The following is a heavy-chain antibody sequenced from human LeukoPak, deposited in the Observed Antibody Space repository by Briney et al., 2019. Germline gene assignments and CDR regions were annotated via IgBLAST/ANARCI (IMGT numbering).Heavy chain of an antibody. V-gene: IGHV3-21*01. CDR3: AKRIAGSATGVWWYLDL. J-gene: IGHJ2*01. CDR2: ISSSSSYI. D-gene: IGHD6-13*01. CDR1: GFTVSSYS. Sequence: GGSLRLSCAASGFTVSSYSMNWVRQAPGKGLEWVSSISSSSSYIYYADSVKGRFTVSRDNSENTLYLQMNSLRAEDTAMYYCAKRIAGSATGVWWYLDLWGRGTLVTVSS.